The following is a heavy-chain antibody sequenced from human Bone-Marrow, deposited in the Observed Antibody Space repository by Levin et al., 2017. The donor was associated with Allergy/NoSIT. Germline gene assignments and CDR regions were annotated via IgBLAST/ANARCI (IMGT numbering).Heavy chain of an antibody. V-gene: IGHV4-34*01. D-gene: IGHD2-2*01. J-gene: IGHJ4*02. CDR3: ARDIVVVPAVKGPFDY. CDR2: INHSGST. CDR1: GGSFSGYY. Sequence: SETLSLTCAVYGGSFSGYYWSWIRQPPGKGLEWIGEINHSGSTNYNPSLKSRVTISVDTSKNQFSLKLSSVTAADTAVYYCARDIVVVPAVKGPFDYWGQGTLVTVSS.